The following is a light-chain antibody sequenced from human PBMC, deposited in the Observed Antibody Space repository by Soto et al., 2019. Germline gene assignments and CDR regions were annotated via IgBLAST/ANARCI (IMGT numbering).Light chain of an antibody. CDR2: DVT. Sequence: QSALAQPASVSGSPGQSITISCTGTNSDVGGSHYVSWYQQYPDKAPKLMIYDVTNRPSGVSDRFSGSKSGNTASLTISGLQAEDEADYYCCSYTTTTPFVFGTGTKVTVL. CDR3: CSYTTTTPFV. J-gene: IGLJ1*01. CDR1: NSDVGGSHY. V-gene: IGLV2-14*03.